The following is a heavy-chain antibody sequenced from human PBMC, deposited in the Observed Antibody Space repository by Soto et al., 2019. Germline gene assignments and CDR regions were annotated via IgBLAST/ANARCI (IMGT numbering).Heavy chain of an antibody. Sequence: SVKVSCKASGGTFNIYAITWVRQAPGQGLQWIGGIIPVFDTADYAQMFKGRVTITTDESTNTAYMELSSLRSEDSAVYYCARVESSTSERFFSSARFYIPVTWGQGTLVTVSS. CDR3: ARVESSTSERFFSSARFYIPVT. CDR1: GGTFNIYA. V-gene: IGHV1-69*05. D-gene: IGHD2-2*02. J-gene: IGHJ5*02. CDR2: IIPVFDTA.